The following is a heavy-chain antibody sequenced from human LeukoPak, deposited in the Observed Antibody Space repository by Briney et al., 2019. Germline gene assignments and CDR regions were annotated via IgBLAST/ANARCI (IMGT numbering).Heavy chain of an antibody. CDR1: GYSFTTYW. D-gene: IGHD2-21*02. Sequence: GESVKISCKGSGYSFTTYWIGWVRQMPGKGLEWMGIIYPGDSDTRYSPSFQGQVTISADKSISTAYLQWSSLKASDTAMYSCARTYCGGDCYYSYFDYWGQGTLVTVSS. CDR2: IYPGDSDT. J-gene: IGHJ4*02. CDR3: ARTYCGGDCYYSYFDY. V-gene: IGHV5-51*01.